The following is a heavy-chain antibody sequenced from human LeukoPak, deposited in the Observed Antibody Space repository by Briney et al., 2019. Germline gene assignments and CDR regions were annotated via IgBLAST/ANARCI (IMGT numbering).Heavy chain of an antibody. CDR1: AFTFSTYA. D-gene: IGHD2-21*02. J-gene: IGHJ4*02. CDR3: SKVRQRTRSYCGVVCVEGPFDY. V-gene: IGHV3-23*01. Sequence: GGSLRLSCAASAFTFSTYAMNWVRQAPGKGVEWVSGISGSGGSTYNADTVKGRFTISTGNSKNTLFLLMNSRRAEDTAVYYCSKVRQRTRSYCGVVCVEGPFDYWGQGTLVTVSS. CDR2: ISGSGGST.